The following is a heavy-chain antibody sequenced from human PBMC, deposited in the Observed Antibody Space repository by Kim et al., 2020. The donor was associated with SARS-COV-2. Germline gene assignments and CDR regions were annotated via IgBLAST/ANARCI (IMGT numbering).Heavy chain of an antibody. J-gene: IGHJ5*02. CDR3: ARRDIGTDSSGYYPWFDP. CDR2: IYHSGST. Sequence: SETLSLTCAVSGGSISSSNWWSWVRQPPGKGLEWIGEIYHSGSTNYNPSLKSRVTISVDKSKNQFSLKLSSVTAADTAVYYCARRDIGTDSSGYYPWFDPWGQGTLVTVSS. CDR1: GGSISSSNW. D-gene: IGHD3-22*01. V-gene: IGHV4-4*02.